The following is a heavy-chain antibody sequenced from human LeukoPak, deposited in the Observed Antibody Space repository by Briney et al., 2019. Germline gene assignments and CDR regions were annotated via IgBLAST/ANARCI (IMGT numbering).Heavy chain of an antibody. CDR3: AISTYILFVPAGPTPYHYYYYMDV. CDR1: GGTFSSYA. V-gene: IGHV1-69*13. D-gene: IGHD2-2*01. CDR2: IIPMLGTA. J-gene: IGHJ6*03. Sequence: SVKVSCKASGGTFSSYAISWVRQAPGQGLEWMGGIIPMLGTANYAQKFQDRVTITADESTSTAYMELSSLRSEDTAVYYCAISTYILFVPAGPTPYHYYYYMDVWGQGTLVTVSS.